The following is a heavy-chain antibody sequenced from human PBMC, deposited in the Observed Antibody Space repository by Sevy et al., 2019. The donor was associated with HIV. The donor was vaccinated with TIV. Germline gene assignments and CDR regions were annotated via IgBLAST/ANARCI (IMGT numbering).Heavy chain of an antibody. V-gene: IGHV3-30-3*01. CDR3: VRDGVCSGWYRGYYFDY. J-gene: IGHJ4*02. CDR1: RFTFSSSA. Sequence: GGSLRLSCAASRFTFSSSAMHWVRQAPGKGLDWMAFISYDGTDKYYADSVKGRFTISRDNSRNTLSLQMNSLRAEDTALYYYVRDGVCSGWYRGYYFDYWGQGTLVTVSS. CDR2: ISYDGTDK. D-gene: IGHD6-19*01.